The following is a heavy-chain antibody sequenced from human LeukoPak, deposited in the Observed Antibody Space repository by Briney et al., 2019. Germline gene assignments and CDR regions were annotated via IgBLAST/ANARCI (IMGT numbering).Heavy chain of an antibody. J-gene: IGHJ5*02. CDR2: FNTNTGNP. V-gene: IGHV7-4-1*02. CDR3: ARSMVRGVIRDFGENWFDP. D-gene: IGHD3-10*01. CDR1: GYTFTSYG. Sequence: GASVKVSCKASGYTFTSYGISWVRQAPGQGLEWMGWFNTNTGNPTYAQGFTGLFVVSLDTSVSTAYLQISSLKAEDTAVYYCARSMVRGVIRDFGENWFDPWGQGTLVTVSS.